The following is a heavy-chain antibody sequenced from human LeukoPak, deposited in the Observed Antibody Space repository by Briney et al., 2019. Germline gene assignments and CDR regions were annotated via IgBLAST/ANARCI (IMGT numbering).Heavy chain of an antibody. Sequence: GGSLRLSCAASGFTFSSYAMSWVRQAPGKGLEWVSAISGRGGSTYYADSVKGRFTISRDNSKNTLYLQMNSLRAEDTAVYYCAKSKKTGITMVRGKTTYYFDYWGQGTLVTVSS. CDR3: AKSKKTGITMVRGKTTYYFDY. V-gene: IGHV3-23*01. D-gene: IGHD3-10*01. CDR2: ISGRGGST. J-gene: IGHJ4*02. CDR1: GFTFSSYA.